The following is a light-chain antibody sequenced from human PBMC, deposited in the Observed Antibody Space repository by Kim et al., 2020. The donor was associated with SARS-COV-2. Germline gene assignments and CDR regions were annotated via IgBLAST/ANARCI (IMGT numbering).Light chain of an antibody. Sequence: DIQLTQSPSFLSASVGDRVTITCRASQGISSYLAWYQQKSGKAPKLLIYAASTLQSGVPSRFSGSRSGTEFTLTITSLQPEDFASYYCQQLSTYPVTFGGGTKLEI. CDR3: QQLSTYPVT. J-gene: IGKJ4*01. CDR2: AAS. V-gene: IGKV1-9*01. CDR1: QGISSY.